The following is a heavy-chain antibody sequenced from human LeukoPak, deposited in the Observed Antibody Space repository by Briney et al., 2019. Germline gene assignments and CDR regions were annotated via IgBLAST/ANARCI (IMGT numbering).Heavy chain of an antibody. V-gene: IGHV1-69*06. D-gene: IGHD3-9*01. CDR2: IIPIFGTA. J-gene: IGHJ4*02. Sequence: LGASVKVSCKASGGTFSSYAISWVRQAPGQGLEWMGGIIPIFGTANYAQKFQGRVTITADKSTSTAYMELSSLRSEDTAVYYCARVGHSILTGRGDYFDYWGQGTLVTVSS. CDR1: GGTFSSYA. CDR3: ARVGHSILTGRGDYFDY.